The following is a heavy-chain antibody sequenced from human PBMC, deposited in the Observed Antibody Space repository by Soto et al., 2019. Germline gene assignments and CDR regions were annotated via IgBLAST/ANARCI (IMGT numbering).Heavy chain of an antibody. D-gene: IGHD2-15*01. CDR2: IYYSGNT. CDR3: ARRGHCSGGTCYSPWGAFDI. Sequence: QLQLQESGPGLVKPSETLSLTCTVSGGSISSSGYYWAWIRQPPGKGLEWIGSIYYSGNTYYNPSLKSRVTISVDTSKDQFSLQLRSVTATDTAVYYCARRGHCSGGTCYSPWGAFDIWGQGTMVTVSS. J-gene: IGHJ3*02. V-gene: IGHV4-39*01. CDR1: GGSISSSGYY.